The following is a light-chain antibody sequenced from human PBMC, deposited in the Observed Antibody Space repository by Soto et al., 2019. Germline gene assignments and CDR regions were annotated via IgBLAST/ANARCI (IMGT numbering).Light chain of an antibody. J-gene: IGLJ2*01. V-gene: IGLV2-23*01. CDR2: EGS. CDR1: SSDVGSYNL. Sequence: QSALTQPASVSGSPGQSITISCTGTSSDVGSYNLVSWYQQHPGKAPKLMIYEGSKRPSGVSNRFSGSKSGNTASLTISGLQAEDEADYYCCSYAGSSTHVVFGGGTKRDRP. CDR3: CSYAGSSTHVV.